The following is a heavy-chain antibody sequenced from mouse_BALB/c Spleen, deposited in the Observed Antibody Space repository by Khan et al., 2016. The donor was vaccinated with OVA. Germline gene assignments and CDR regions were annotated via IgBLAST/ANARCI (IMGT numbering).Heavy chain of an antibody. CDR1: GFTFSSYT. D-gene: IGHD2-1*01. V-gene: IGHV5-6-4*01. J-gene: IGHJ4*01. CDR2: ISSGGSYT. Sequence: DVKLVESGGGFVKPGGSLKLSCAASGFTFSSYTMSSVRQTPEKRLEWVATISSGGSYTYYPDSVKGRFTISRDNAKNTLYLQMTSLKSEDTAMCYSTRGEGYYGNPYAMDYWGQGTSVTVSS. CDR3: TRGEGYYGNPYAMDY.